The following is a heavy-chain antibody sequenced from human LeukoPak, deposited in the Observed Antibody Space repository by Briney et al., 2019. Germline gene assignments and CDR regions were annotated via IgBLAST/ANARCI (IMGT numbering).Heavy chain of an antibody. V-gene: IGHV3-15*01. J-gene: IGHJ4*02. CDR1: GFTFSNAW. CDR2: SKSKTDGETT. D-gene: IGHD3-10*01. CDR3: TTGVGYYGSGSSKTAKNDY. Sequence: GGSLRLSCAASGFTFSNAWMSWVRQAPGKGLEWVGHSKSKTDGETTDYAAPVKGRFTISRDDSKNTLYLQMNSLKTEDTAVYYCTTGVGYYGSGSSKTAKNDYWGQGTLVTVSS.